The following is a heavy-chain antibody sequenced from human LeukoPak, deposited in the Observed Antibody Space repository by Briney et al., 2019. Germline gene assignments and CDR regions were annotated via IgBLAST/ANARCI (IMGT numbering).Heavy chain of an antibody. V-gene: IGHV3-30*18. J-gene: IGHJ6*02. Sequence: GRSLRLSCAASGFTFSSYGMHWVRQAPGKGLEWVAVISYDGSNKYYADSVKGRFTISRDNSKNTLYLQMNSLSAEDTAVYYCAKGRYCDSTTCAYHGLDVWGQGTTVTVSS. D-gene: IGHD2-2*01. CDR2: ISYDGSNK. CDR3: AKGRYCDSTTCAYHGLDV. CDR1: GFTFSSYG.